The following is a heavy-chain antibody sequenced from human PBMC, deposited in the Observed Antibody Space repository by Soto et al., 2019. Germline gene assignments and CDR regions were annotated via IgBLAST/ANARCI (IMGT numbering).Heavy chain of an antibody. D-gene: IGHD5-12*01. V-gene: IGHV1-69*01. CDR1: GGTFNNHA. CDR3: MRGKMRQMATLLSNKWFDP. Sequence: QVQLVQSGAEVKKPGSSLKVSCKASGGTFNNHAINWVRQAPGHGLEWMGGTIPIFGTANYAQKFQRRVTITRDESTKTAYMDPSSLTSEHTAVYYDMRGKMRQMATLLSNKWFDPWGQGTLVTVSS. CDR2: TIPIFGTA. J-gene: IGHJ5*02.